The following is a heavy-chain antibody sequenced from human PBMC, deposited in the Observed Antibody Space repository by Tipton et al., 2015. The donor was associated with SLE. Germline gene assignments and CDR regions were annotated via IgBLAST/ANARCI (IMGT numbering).Heavy chain of an antibody. Sequence: TLSLTCSVSGGSIRSYYWSWVRQPPGKALEWIGYVYTGPNTIYNPSLKNRVSLSLDTSKNQFSLKLTAVTAADTAVYFCARRTVAALGAQFGDVFDIWGQGTMVTVSS. V-gene: IGHV4-4*08. CDR1: GGSIRSYY. D-gene: IGHD6-6*01. CDR3: ARRTVAALGAQFGDVFDI. CDR2: VYTGPNT. J-gene: IGHJ3*02.